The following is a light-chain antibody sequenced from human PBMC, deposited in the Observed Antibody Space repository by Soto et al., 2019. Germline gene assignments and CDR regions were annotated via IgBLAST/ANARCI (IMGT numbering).Light chain of an antibody. V-gene: IGKV1-5*01. CDR1: QTISSW. J-gene: IGKJ1*01. CDR2: AAS. CDR3: LQDYSYSLT. Sequence: DIQMTQSPSTLSGSVGDRVTITCRASQTISSWLAWYQQKPGKAPKLLIYAASSLQSGVPSRFSGSGSATDFTLTISSLQPDDSAAYYCLQDYSYSLTFGQGTKVDIK.